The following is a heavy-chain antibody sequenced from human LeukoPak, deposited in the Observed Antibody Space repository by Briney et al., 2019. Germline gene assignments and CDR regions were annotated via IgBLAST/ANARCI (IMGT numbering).Heavy chain of an antibody. CDR1: GFTFSTSI. V-gene: IGHV3-30*03. Sequence: GGSLRLSCAASGFTFSTSIMHWVRQAPGKGLEWVAVISYDGNNKYYADSVKGRFTISRDNSKSTLYVQMNSLRAEDTAVYYCATKLGSGYDYVYWGQGTLVTVSS. D-gene: IGHD5-12*01. CDR3: ATKLGSGYDYVY. J-gene: IGHJ4*02. CDR2: ISYDGNNK.